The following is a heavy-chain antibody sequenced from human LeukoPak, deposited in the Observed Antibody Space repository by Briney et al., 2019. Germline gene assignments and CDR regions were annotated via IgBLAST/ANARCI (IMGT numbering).Heavy chain of an antibody. Sequence: GGSLRLSCAASGFTFSSYAMHWVRQAPGKGLEWVAVISYDGSNKYYADSVKGRFTISRDNSKNTLYLQMNSLRAEDTAVYYCARDPQTYCSGGSCYSLDYWGQGTLVTVSS. D-gene: IGHD2-15*01. J-gene: IGHJ4*02. CDR1: GFTFSSYA. CDR2: ISYDGSNK. CDR3: ARDPQTYCSGGSCYSLDY. V-gene: IGHV3-30*04.